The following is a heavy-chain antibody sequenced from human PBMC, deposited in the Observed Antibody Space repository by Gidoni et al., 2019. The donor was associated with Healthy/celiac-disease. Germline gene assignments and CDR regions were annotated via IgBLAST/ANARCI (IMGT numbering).Heavy chain of an antibody. D-gene: IGHD6-13*01. CDR2: ISSSSSYI. J-gene: IGHJ4*02. V-gene: IGHV3-21*01. CDR3: ARVFHPRSGSSSWQNIIDY. CDR1: GFTFSSYS. Sequence: EVQLVESGGGLVKPGGSLRLSCAASGFTFSSYSRNWVRQAPGKGLEWVSSISSSSSYIYYADSVKGRFTISRDNAKNSLYLQMNSLRAEDTAVYYCARVFHPRSGSSSWQNIIDYWGQGTLVTVSS.